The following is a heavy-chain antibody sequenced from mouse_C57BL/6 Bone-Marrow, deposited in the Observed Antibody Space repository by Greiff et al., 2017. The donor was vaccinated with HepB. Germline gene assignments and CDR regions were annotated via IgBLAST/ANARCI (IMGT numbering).Heavy chain of an antibody. D-gene: IGHD2-2*01. CDR2: ISDGGSYT. J-gene: IGHJ2*01. Sequence: EVMLMESGGGLVKPGGSLKLSCAASGFTFSSYAMSWVRQTPEKRLEWVATISDGGSYTYYPDNVKGRFTISRDNAKNNLYLQMSHLKSEDTAMYYCARDYYGYDGFDYWGQGTTLTVSS. V-gene: IGHV5-4*01. CDR3: ARDYYGYDGFDY. CDR1: GFTFSSYA.